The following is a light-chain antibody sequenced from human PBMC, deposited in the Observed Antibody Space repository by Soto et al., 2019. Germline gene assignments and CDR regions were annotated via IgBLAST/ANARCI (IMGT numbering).Light chain of an antibody. Sequence: QSALTQPASVSGSPGQSITISCTGTSSDVGGYNYISWYQHHPGKAPKLMIYDVSNRPSGVSNRFSGSKSGDTASLTISGLQAEDAADYYCSSYTTSTTYVFGTGTNVTVL. CDR3: SSYTTSTTYV. CDR2: DVS. CDR1: SSDVGGYNY. J-gene: IGLJ1*01. V-gene: IGLV2-14*01.